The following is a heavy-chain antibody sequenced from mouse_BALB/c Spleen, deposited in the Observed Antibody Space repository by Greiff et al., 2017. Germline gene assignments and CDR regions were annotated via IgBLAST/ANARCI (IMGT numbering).Heavy chain of an antibody. V-gene: IGHV5-12-2*01. Sequence: EVQLVESGGGLVQPGGSLKLSCAASGFTFSSYTMSWVRQTPEKRLEWVAYISNGGGSTYYPDTVKGRFTISRDNAKNTLYLQMSSLKSEDTAMYYCATLYYRYDGAWFAYWGQGTLVTVSA. CDR3: ATLYYRYDGAWFAY. CDR2: ISNGGGST. CDR1: GFTFSSYT. J-gene: IGHJ3*01. D-gene: IGHD2-14*01.